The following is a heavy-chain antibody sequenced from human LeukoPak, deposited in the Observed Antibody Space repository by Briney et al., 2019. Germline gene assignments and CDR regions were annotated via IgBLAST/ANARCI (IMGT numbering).Heavy chain of an antibody. CDR2: IREDGGEK. J-gene: IGHJ4*02. D-gene: IGHD2-21*02. Sequence: GGSLRLSCAASGFTFSNSWMTWVRQAPGKGLEWVANIREDGGEKCYVDSVKGRFTISRDNAKNSLYLQMNSLRAEDTAVYYCARINTAIFSSSDYWGQGTLVTVSS. CDR3: ARINTAIFSSSDY. V-gene: IGHV3-7*05. CDR1: GFTFSNSW.